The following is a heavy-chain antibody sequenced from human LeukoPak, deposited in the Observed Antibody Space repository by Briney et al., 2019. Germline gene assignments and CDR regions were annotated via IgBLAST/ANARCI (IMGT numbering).Heavy chain of an antibody. CDR2: IKGDGSEK. V-gene: IGHV3-7*03. D-gene: IGHD3-16*01. Sequence: GGSLRLSCAASGFTFNNYWMSWVRQAPGKGLEWVTNIKGDGSEKYYVESVKDRFTISRDNAKKSLYLQMSNLRAEDTAVYFCARGGGLDVWGQGATVTVSS. CDR3: ARGGGLDV. J-gene: IGHJ6*02. CDR1: GFTFNNYW.